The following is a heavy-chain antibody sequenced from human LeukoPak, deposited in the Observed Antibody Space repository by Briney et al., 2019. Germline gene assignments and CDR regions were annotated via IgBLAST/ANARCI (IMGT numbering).Heavy chain of an antibody. D-gene: IGHD5-18*01. V-gene: IGHV3-30*02. J-gene: IGHJ4*02. CDR2: IRYDGSNK. Sequence: GGPLRLSCAASGFTFSSYGMHWVRQAPGKGLEWVAFIRYDGSNKYYADSVKGRFTISRDNSKNTLYLQMNSPRAEDTAVYYCAKNRYSYGPFDYWGQGTLVTVSS. CDR3: AKNRYSYGPFDY. CDR1: GFTFSSYG.